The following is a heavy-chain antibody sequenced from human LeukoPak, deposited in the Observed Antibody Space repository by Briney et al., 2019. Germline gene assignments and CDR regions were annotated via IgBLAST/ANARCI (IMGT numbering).Heavy chain of an antibody. CDR2: ISSSATYM. CDR3: ARGGVGLVIIPGWEYDYYGLDV. CDR1: GFTLSTYS. Sequence: GGSLRLSCAASGFTLSTYSMNWVCQAPGKGLEWVSSISSSATYMYYADSVKGRFTISRDNAKNSLYLQMNSLRAEDTAVYYCARGGVGLVIIPGWEYDYYGLDVWGQGTTVTVSS. D-gene: IGHD3/OR15-3a*01. J-gene: IGHJ6*02. V-gene: IGHV3-21*01.